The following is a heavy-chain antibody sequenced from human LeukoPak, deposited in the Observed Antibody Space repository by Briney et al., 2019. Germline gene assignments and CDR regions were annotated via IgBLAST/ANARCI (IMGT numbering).Heavy chain of an antibody. CDR1: GGSISSSSYY. D-gene: IGHD1-26*01. Sequence: PSETLSLTCTVSGGSISSSSYYWGWIRQPPGKGLEWIGSIYYSGSTYYNPSLKSRVTISVDTSKNQFSLKLSSVTAADTAVYYCARQFMVGATTPPLDYYYYGMDVWGQGTTVTVSS. V-gene: IGHV4-39*01. CDR3: ARQFMVGATTPPLDYYYYGMDV. CDR2: IYYSGST. J-gene: IGHJ6*02.